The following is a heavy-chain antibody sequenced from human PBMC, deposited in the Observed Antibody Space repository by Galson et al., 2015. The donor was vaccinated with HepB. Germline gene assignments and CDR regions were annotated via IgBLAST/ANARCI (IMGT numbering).Heavy chain of an antibody. CDR3: ARDDGDYSFYYYGMDV. CDR1: GFTFSSYA. D-gene: IGHD4-17*01. Sequence: SLRLSCAASGFTFSSYAMHWVRQAPGKGLEWVAVISYDGSNKYYADSVKGRFTISRDNSKNTLYLQMNSLRAEDTAVYYCARDDGDYSFYYYGMDVWGQGTTVTVSS. CDR2: ISYDGSNK. V-gene: IGHV3-30*04. J-gene: IGHJ6*02.